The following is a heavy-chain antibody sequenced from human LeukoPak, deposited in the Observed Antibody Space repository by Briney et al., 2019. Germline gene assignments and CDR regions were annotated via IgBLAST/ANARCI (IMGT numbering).Heavy chain of an antibody. CDR2: IWYDGSNK. CDR3: AKDHDYGDYLLDY. Sequence: GGSLRLSCAASGFTFSSYGMHWVRQAPGKGLEWVAVIWYDGSNKYYADSVKDRFTISRDNSKNTLYLQMNSLRAEDTAVYYCAKDHDYGDYLLDYWGQGTLVTVSS. CDR1: GFTFSSYG. J-gene: IGHJ4*02. D-gene: IGHD4-17*01. V-gene: IGHV3-33*06.